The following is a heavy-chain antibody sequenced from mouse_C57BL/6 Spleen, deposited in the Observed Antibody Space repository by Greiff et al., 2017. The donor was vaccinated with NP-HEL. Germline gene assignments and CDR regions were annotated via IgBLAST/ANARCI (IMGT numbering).Heavy chain of an antibody. D-gene: IGHD1-1*01. V-gene: IGHV1-55*01. CDR1: SYNFTSYW. CDR2: IYPGSGST. Sequence: QVQLQQPGAELVKPGASVKMSCKASSYNFTSYWLNWVKQRPGQGLEWIGDIYPGSGSTNYNEKFKSKATLTVDTSSSTAYMQLSSLTSEDSAVYYCARERYYYGSSAGAWFAYWGQGPLVTVSA. CDR3: ARERYYYGSSAGAWFAY. J-gene: IGHJ3*01.